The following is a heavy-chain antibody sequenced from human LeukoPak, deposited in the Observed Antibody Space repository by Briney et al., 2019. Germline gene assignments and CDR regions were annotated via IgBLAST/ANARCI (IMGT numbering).Heavy chain of an antibody. V-gene: IGHV3-7*01. CDR2: IKQDGSEK. CDR1: GFTFSSYW. D-gene: IGHD6-6*01. Sequence: PGGSLRLSCAASGFTFSSYWMSWVRQATGKGLEWVANIKQDGSEKYYVDSVKGRFTISRDNAKNSLFLQMNSLRAEDTAVYYCARRRGPYSSSLPDYWGQGTLVTVSS. CDR3: ARRRGPYSSSLPDY. J-gene: IGHJ4*02.